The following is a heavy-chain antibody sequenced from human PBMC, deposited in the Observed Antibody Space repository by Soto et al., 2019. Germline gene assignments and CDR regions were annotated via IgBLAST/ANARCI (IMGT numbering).Heavy chain of an antibody. J-gene: IGHJ5*02. Sequence: SETLSLTCTVSGGSISSYYWSWIRQPPGKGLEWIGYIYYSGSTNYNPSLKSRVTISVDTSKNQFSLKLSSVTAADTAIYYCARCGGGRCFKGWFGPWGQGTQVTVSS. CDR1: GGSISSYY. D-gene: IGHD2-21*01. CDR3: ARCGGGRCFKGWFGP. CDR2: IYYSGST. V-gene: IGHV4-59*01.